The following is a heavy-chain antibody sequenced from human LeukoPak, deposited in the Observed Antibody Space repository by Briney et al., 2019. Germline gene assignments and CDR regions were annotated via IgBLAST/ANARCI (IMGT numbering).Heavy chain of an antibody. V-gene: IGHV4-34*01. CDR3: ARGPYYYGSGSYPFDY. J-gene: IGHJ4*02. CDR2: INHSGST. D-gene: IGHD3-10*01. CDR1: GGSFSGYY. Sequence: SETLYLTCAVYGGSFSGYYWSWIRQPPGKGLEWIGEINHSGSTNYNPSLKSRVTISVDTSKNQFSLKLSSVTAADTAVYYCARGPYYYGSGSYPFDYWGQGTLVTVSS.